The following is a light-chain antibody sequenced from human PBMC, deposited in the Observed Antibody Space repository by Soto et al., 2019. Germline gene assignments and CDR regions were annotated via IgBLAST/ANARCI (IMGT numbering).Light chain of an antibody. J-gene: IGLJ2*01. CDR2: AVS. Sequence: QSALTQPRSVSGSPGQSITISCTGTSSDVGGYNYVSWYQQYPGKAPKVIIYAVSNRPSGVSDRFSGSKSANTASLTISGLQAEDEALYYCSSYIRSTTRRMVFGGGTKVTVL. CDR3: SSYIRSTTRRMV. CDR1: SSDVGGYNY. V-gene: IGLV2-14*01.